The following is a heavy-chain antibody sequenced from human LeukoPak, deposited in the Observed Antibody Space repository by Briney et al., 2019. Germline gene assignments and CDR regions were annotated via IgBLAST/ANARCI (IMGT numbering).Heavy chain of an antibody. CDR2: ISYDGSNK. CDR3: AGVGYSSGWGAFDI. CDR1: GFTFSSYA. V-gene: IGHV3-30-3*01. Sequence: PGGSLRLSCAASGFTFSSYAMHWVRQAPGKGLEWVAVISYDGSNKYYADSVKGRFTISRDNSKNTLYLQMNSLRAEDTAVYYCAGVGYSSGWGAFDIWGQGTMVTVSS. D-gene: IGHD6-19*01. J-gene: IGHJ3*02.